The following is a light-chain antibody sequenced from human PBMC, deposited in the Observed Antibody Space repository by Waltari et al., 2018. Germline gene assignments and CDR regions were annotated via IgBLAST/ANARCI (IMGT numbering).Light chain of an antibody. Sequence: SYVLTPPPSVSVAPGQTARITCGGDNIESQTAHWYQQKPGQAPLLVVFDNADRPSGIPERFSGSNSGNTATLTITRVEVGDEADFYCQVCDTATDHWVFGGGTKLTVL. CDR2: DNA. J-gene: IGLJ3*02. V-gene: IGLV3-21*02. CDR1: NIESQT. CDR3: QVCDTATDHWV.